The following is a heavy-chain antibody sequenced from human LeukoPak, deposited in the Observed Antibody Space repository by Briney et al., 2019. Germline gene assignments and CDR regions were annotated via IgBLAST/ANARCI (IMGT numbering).Heavy chain of an antibody. Sequence: PSETLSLTCTVSGGSISSYYWSWIRQPPGKGLEWIGYIYYSGSTNYNPSPKSRVTISVDTSKNQFSLRLSSVTAADTAVYYCARVSGDQLLTFGYWGQGTLVTVSS. V-gene: IGHV4-59*01. CDR2: IYYSGST. CDR1: GGSISSYY. J-gene: IGHJ4*02. D-gene: IGHD2-2*01. CDR3: ARVSGDQLLTFGY.